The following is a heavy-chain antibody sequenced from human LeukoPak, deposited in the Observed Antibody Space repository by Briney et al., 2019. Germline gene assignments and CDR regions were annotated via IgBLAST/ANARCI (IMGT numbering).Heavy chain of an antibody. CDR1: GGSISSSSYY. D-gene: IGHD2/OR15-2a*01. CDR2: IYNSGSS. Sequence: SETLSLTCTVSGGSISSSSYYWGWIRQPPGKGLEWIVSIYNSGSSYYNQSLKSRVTISVDTSMNQFSLKLSSVTAADTAVYYCARRPFLRYFDYWGLGTLVTVSS. V-gene: IGHV4-39*01. CDR3: ARRPFLRYFDY. J-gene: IGHJ4*02.